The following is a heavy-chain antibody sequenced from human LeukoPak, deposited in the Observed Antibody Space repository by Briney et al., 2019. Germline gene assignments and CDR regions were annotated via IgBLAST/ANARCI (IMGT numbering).Heavy chain of an antibody. CDR3: ARDRGYSSGWYDY. V-gene: IGHV3-7*01. D-gene: IGHD6-19*01. CDR2: IKQDGSEK. CDR1: GFTFSSYW. J-gene: IGHJ4*02. Sequence: GGSLRLSCAASGFTFSSYWMSWVRQAPGKGLEWVANIKQDGSEKYYVDSVKGRFTISRDNDKSSLYLQMNSLRAEDTAVYDCARDRGYSSGWYDYWGRGTLVTVSS.